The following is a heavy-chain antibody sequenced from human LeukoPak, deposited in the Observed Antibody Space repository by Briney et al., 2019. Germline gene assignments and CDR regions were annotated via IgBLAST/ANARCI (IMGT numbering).Heavy chain of an antibody. D-gene: IGHD6-13*01. V-gene: IGHV4-4*02. CDR3: ARVSYSSSRAGMDV. CDR2: IYHSGST. CDR1: GGSISSSNW. J-gene: IGHJ6*02. Sequence: SGTLSLTCAVSGGSISSSNWWSWVRQPPGKGLEWIGEIYHSGSTNYNPSLKSRVTISVDKSKNQFSLKLSSVTAADTAVYYCARVSYSSSRAGMDVWGQGTTVTVSS.